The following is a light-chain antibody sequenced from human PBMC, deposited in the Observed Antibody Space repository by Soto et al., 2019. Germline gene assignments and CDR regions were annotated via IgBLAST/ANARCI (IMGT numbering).Light chain of an antibody. J-gene: IGLJ1*01. CDR3: RSYTSSSTYV. V-gene: IGLV2-8*01. Sequence: QSVLTQPPSASGSPGQSVTISCTGTRNDIGAYEFVSWYQHHPGKAPKLIIYEVVQRPSGVPDRFSGSKSGNTASLTVSGLQAADEADYYCRSYTSSSTYVFGTGTKVTVL. CDR1: RNDIGAYEF. CDR2: EVV.